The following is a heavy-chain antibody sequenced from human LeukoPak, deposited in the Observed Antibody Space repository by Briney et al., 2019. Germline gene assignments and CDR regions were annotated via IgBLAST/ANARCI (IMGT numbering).Heavy chain of an antibody. CDR2: INQDGSDK. J-gene: IGHJ4*02. D-gene: IGHD3-22*01. Sequence: GGSLRLSCAASGFTFNNYWMNWVRQAPGKDLEWVANINQDGSDKSYVDSVKGRFTISRDNAKNSVYLQMNSLRVEDTAVYYCARGTTMTPGIDFWGQGTLVTVSS. CDR1: GFTFNNYW. V-gene: IGHV3-7*03. CDR3: ARGTTMTPGIDF.